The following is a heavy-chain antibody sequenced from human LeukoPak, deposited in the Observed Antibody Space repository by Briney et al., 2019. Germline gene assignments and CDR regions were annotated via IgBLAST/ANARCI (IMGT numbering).Heavy chain of an antibody. Sequence: GGSLRLPCAASGFTFSGFGMHWVRQAPGKGLEWVALISYDGSNKYYADSVKGRVTISRDNSKNTLYLQMNSLRAEDTAVYYCANRGGSGSYKYFDYWGQGTLVTVSS. V-gene: IGHV3-30*18. J-gene: IGHJ4*02. CDR2: ISYDGSNK. CDR1: GFTFSGFG. CDR3: ANRGGSGSYKYFDY. D-gene: IGHD3-10*01.